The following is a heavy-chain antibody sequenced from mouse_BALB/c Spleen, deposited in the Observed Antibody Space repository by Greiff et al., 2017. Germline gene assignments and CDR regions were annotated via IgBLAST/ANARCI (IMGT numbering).Heavy chain of an antibody. CDR2: INPSNGRT. D-gene: IGHD2-14*01. J-gene: IGHJ4*01. CDR1: GYTFTSYW. CDR3: ARDRYGGDY. V-gene: IGHV1S81*02. Sequence: QVQLQQPGAELVKPGASVKLSCKASGYTFTSYWMHWVKQRPGQGLEWIGEINPSNGRTNYNEKFKSKATLTVDKSSSTAYMELSSLTSEDSAVYYCARDRYGGDYWGQGTSVTFSS.